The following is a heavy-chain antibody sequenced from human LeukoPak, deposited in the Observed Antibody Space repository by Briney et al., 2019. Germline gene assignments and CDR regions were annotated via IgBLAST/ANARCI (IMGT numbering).Heavy chain of an antibody. CDR2: ISSSGSTI. Sequence: GGTLRLSCAASGFTFSSYGMSWVRQAPGKGLEWVSYISSSGSTIYYADSVKGRFTISRDNAKNSLYLQMNSLRAEDTAVYYCARDGGGSIAARPVDYWGQGTLVTVSS. CDR3: ARDGGGSIAARPVDY. V-gene: IGHV3-48*04. D-gene: IGHD6-6*01. CDR1: GFTFSSYG. J-gene: IGHJ4*02.